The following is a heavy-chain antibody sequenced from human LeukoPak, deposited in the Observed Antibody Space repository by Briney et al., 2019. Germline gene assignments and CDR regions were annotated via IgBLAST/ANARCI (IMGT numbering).Heavy chain of an antibody. V-gene: IGHV3-23*01. CDR2: ISGSGSGGST. Sequence: GGSLRLSCAASGFTFSSSAMSWVRQAPGKGLEWVSTISGSGSGGSTYYADSVKGRFTISRDNAKNSLYLQMNSLRAEDTAVYYCARTEDSSGWSFQIGYYYYMDVWGKGTTVTISS. J-gene: IGHJ6*03. D-gene: IGHD6-19*01. CDR3: ARTEDSSGWSFQIGYYYYMDV. CDR1: GFTFSSSA.